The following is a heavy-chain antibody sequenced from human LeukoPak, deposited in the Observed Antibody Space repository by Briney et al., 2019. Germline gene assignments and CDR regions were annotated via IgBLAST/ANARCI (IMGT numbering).Heavy chain of an antibody. CDR3: ATHEAVRVVKGHAFDI. CDR1: GYSIRSGYY. Sequence: KPSETLSLTCTVSGYSIRSGYYWGWIRQPPGKGREWIGSIYHSGSTYYNPSLKSRVTISLETSKNQFSLKLSSVTGADTAVYYCATHEAVRVVKGHAFDIWGQGTMVTVSS. J-gene: IGHJ3*02. CDR2: IYHSGST. D-gene: IGHD3-3*01. V-gene: IGHV4-38-2*02.